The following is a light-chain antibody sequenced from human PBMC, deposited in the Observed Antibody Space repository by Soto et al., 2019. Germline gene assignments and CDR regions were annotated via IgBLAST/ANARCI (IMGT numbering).Light chain of an antibody. Sequence: QSALTQPPSASGSLGQSVTISCTGTSSDVGGYNYVSWYQQHPGKAPKLMISEVSKRPSGVPDRFSGSKSGNAASLTVSGLQAEDEADYYCSSYAGNNKYVFGAGTKLTGL. CDR1: SSDVGGYNY. CDR2: EVS. J-gene: IGLJ1*01. CDR3: SSYAGNNKYV. V-gene: IGLV2-8*01.